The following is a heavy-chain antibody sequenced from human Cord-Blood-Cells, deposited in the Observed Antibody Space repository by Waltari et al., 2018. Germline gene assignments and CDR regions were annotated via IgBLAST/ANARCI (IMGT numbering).Heavy chain of an antibody. CDR1: GYTFTEYY. CDR3: ATGYGDYPSHYYYYGMDV. D-gene: IGHD4-17*01. V-gene: IGHV1-69-2*01. Sequence: EVQLVQSGAEVKKPGATVKISCKVSGYTFTEYYMHWVQQAPGKGLEWMGLVDPEDGETIYAEKFQGRVTITADTSTDTAYMELSSLRSEDTAVYYCATGYGDYPSHYYYYGMDVWGQGTTVTVSS. J-gene: IGHJ6*02. CDR2: VDPEDGET.